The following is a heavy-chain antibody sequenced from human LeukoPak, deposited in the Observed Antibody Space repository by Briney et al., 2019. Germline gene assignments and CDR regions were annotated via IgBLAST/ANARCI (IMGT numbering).Heavy chain of an antibody. CDR1: GGSISSGSFY. V-gene: IGHV4-39*01. D-gene: IGHD6-6*01. CDR3: ARHKDPASYYYYDGLDV. CDR2: TYYSRNT. J-gene: IGHJ6*02. Sequence: SETLSLTCTLSGGSISSGSFYWGWIRQPPGKCLESDGSTYYSRNTYYYPSLRSRVNMSVDTSTNQCSVKLSSVTAADAAVYFCARHKDPASYYYYDGLDVWGQGTTVTVSS.